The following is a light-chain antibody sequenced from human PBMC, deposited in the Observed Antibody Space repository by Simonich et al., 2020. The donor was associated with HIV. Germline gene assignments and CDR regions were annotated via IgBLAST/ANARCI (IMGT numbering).Light chain of an antibody. Sequence: DIQITESPSSLSASVGDRVTTTCRASESISSDLNWYQQKPGKAPKLLIYAASSLQSGVQSRFSGSGSGTDFTLTSSSRQPEYFATYYCQQSYSTPRTFGGGTKVEIK. CDR3: QQSYSTPRT. CDR2: AAS. V-gene: IGKV1-39*01. J-gene: IGKJ4*01. CDR1: ESISSD.